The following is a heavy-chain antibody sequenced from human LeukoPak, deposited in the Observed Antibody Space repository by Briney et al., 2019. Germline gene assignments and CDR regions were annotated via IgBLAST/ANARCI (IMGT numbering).Heavy chain of an antibody. CDR1: GFAFSDYY. Sequence: GGSLRLSCAAAGFAFSDYYMSWIRQAPGKGLEWVSYISSSGSTIYYADSVKGRFTISRDNAKNSLYLQMNSLRAEDTAVYYCARDGGVCSGGSCYSDAFDIWGQGTMVTVSS. CDR2: ISSSGSTI. J-gene: IGHJ3*02. CDR3: ARDGGVCSGGSCYSDAFDI. D-gene: IGHD2-15*01. V-gene: IGHV3-11*01.